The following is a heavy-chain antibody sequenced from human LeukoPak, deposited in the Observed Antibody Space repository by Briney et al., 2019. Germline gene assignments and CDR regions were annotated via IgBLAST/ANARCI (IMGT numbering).Heavy chain of an antibody. Sequence: GGSLRLSCAASGFTFSSYVMNWLRQAPGEGLEWVSTISGSDGRTFYADSVKGRFTISRDNSKNTVYLQMNSLRAADTAVYYCAKVQRSDFNMNFDSWGQGTLVTVCS. CDR2: ISGSDGRT. V-gene: IGHV3-23*01. D-gene: IGHD2-15*01. CDR3: AKVQRSDFNMNFDS. J-gene: IGHJ4*02. CDR1: GFTFSSYV.